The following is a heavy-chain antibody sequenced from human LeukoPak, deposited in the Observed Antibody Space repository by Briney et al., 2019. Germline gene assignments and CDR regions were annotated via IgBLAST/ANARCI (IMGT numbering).Heavy chain of an antibody. Sequence: SETLSLTCAVYGGSFSGYSWSWIRQPPGKGLEWIGEINHSGSTNYNPSLKSRVTTSVDTSKNQFSLKLSSVAAADTAVYYCASYSSGWPYYMDVWGKGTTVTISS. J-gene: IGHJ6*03. CDR1: GGSFSGYS. CDR2: INHSGST. V-gene: IGHV4-34*01. D-gene: IGHD6-19*01. CDR3: ASYSSGWPYYMDV.